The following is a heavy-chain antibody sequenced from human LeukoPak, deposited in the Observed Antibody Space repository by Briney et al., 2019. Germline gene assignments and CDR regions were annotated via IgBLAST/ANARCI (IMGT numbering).Heavy chain of an antibody. CDR1: GGSISSSSYY. Sequence: SETLSLTCTVSGGSISSSSYYWGWIRQSPGKGLEWIESIYYSGSTYYNPSLKSRVTISVDTSKNQFSLKLSSVTAADTAVYYCARLQPFDYWGQGTLVTVSS. J-gene: IGHJ4*02. V-gene: IGHV4-39*01. D-gene: IGHD1-1*01. CDR2: IYYSGST. CDR3: ARLQPFDY.